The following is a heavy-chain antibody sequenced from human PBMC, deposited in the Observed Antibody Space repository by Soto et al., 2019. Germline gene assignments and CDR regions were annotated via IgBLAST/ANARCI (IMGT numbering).Heavy chain of an antibody. D-gene: IGHD7-27*01. CDR2: IRGGGRNT. J-gene: IGHJ2*01. CDR1: GFTFITYA. CDR3: AKALTASDWRFDL. V-gene: IGHV3-23*01. Sequence: EVQLLESGGDLVQPGGSLRLSCAASGFTFITYAMTWVRQTPGKGLEWVSGIRGGGRNTYYADSVKGRFTVSTDNSKNTLYLQMNSLTAEDTAVYYCAKALTASDWRFDLWGRGTLVTVSS.